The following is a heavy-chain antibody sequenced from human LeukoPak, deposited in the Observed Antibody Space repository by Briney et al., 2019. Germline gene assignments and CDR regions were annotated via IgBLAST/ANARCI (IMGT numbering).Heavy chain of an antibody. CDR1: GYTFTGYY. CDR2: INPNSGGT. D-gene: IGHD6-19*01. J-gene: IGHJ6*02. Sequence: ASVKVSCKASGYTFTGYYMHWVRQAPGQGLEWMGWINPNSGGTNYAQKFQGRVTMTRDTSISTAYMELSRPRSDDTAVYYCARAGIAVAGIPLLSYGMDVWGQGTTVPVSS. CDR3: ARAGIAVAGIPLLSYGMDV. V-gene: IGHV1-2*02.